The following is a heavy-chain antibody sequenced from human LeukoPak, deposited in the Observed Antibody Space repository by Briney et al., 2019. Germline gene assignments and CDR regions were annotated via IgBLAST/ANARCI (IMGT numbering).Heavy chain of an antibody. J-gene: IGHJ4*02. CDR2: ISYDGSSK. D-gene: IGHD3-16*01. Sequence: GGSLRLSCAASGFTFSSYGMHWVRQTPGKGLEWVAVISYDGSSKYYANSVEGRFTISRDNSKNPLYLQMNSLRAEDTAVYYCARESQEKFAYGVDYWGQGTLVTVSS. V-gene: IGHV3-30*03. CDR3: ARESQEKFAYGVDY. CDR1: GFTFSSYG.